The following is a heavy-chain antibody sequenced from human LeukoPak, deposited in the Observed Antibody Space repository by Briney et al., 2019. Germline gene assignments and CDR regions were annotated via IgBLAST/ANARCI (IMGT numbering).Heavy chain of an antibody. CDR3: AKDSRTTSTQFDP. CDR1: GFSFSSYW. Sequence: GGSLRLSCAASGFSFSSYWLHWVRQAPGKGLEWVSAISGSGGSTYYADSVKGRFTISRDNSKNTLYLQMNSLRAEDTAVYYCAKDSRTTSTQFDPWGQGTLVTVSS. D-gene: IGHD2-2*01. CDR2: ISGSGGST. J-gene: IGHJ5*02. V-gene: IGHV3-23*01.